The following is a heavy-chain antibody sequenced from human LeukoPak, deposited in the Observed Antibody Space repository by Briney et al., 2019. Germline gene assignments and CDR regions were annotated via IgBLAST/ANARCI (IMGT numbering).Heavy chain of an antibody. Sequence: PGGSLRLSCAASGFTFSSYSMIWVRQAPGKGLEWVSSISLSSDYIYYADSVKGRFTISRDNAENSLYQQMNSLRAEDTAVYYCASVTNYYYYMDVWGKGTTVTVSS. CDR2: ISLSSDYI. CDR1: GFTFSSYS. CDR3: ASVTNYYYYMDV. D-gene: IGHD4-11*01. V-gene: IGHV3-21*01. J-gene: IGHJ6*03.